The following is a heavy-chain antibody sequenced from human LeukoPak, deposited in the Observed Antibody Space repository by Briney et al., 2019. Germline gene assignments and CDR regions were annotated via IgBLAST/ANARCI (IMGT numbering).Heavy chain of an antibody. CDR2: ISTRGTTI. V-gene: IGHV3-11*04. CDR1: GFTFSDYY. CDR3: ATVRFLEWLPD. J-gene: IGHJ4*02. D-gene: IGHD3-3*01. Sequence: GGSLRLSCGASGFTFSDYYMSWIRQAPGKGLEWISYISTRGTTIYYAGSVRGRFTISRDNAKNSLFLQMNSLTTEDTAVYYCATVRFLEWLPDWGQGTLVAVS.